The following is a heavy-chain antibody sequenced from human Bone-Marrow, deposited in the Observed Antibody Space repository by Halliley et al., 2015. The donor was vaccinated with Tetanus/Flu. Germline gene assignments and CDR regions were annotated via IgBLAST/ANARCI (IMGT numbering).Heavy chain of an antibody. V-gene: IGHV3-23*01. J-gene: IGHJ4*02. CDR1: GFTFSSYA. D-gene: IGHD2-15*01. Sequence: SLRLSCAASGFTFSSYAMSWVRQAPGKGLEWVSVISESGDSTYYADSVKGRFIISRDNSKNEPYLQLNSLKAEDTAVYHCVRDRFEYCSGGSCYGPGYWGQGTLVTVSS. CDR3: VRDRFEYCSGGSCYGPGY. CDR2: ISESGDST.